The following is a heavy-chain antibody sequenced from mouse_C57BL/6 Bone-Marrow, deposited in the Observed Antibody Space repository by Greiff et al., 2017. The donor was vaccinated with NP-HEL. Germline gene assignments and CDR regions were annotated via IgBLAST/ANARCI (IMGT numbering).Heavy chain of an antibody. D-gene: IGHD2-3*01. V-gene: IGHV14-4*01. Sequence: EVKVVESGAELVRPGASVKLSCTASGFNIKDDYMHWVKQRPEQGLEWIGWIDPENGDTEYASKFQGKATITADTSSNTAYLQLSSLTSEDTAVYYCTTYDGNYGFAYWGQGTLVTVSA. J-gene: IGHJ3*01. CDR1: GFNIKDDY. CDR2: IDPENGDT. CDR3: TTYDGNYGFAY.